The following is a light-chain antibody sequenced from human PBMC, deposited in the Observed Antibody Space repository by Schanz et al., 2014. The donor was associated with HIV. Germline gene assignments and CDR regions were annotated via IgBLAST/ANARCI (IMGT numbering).Light chain of an antibody. Sequence: QSVLTQPPSVSGAPGQRVTISCTGSSSNIGAGYEVHWYKQLPETAPKLLIFGDKNRPSGVPDRYSGSKSDTSASLAISGLQSEDEADYYCAAWDVNLNGTVFGGGTKLTVL. CDR2: GDK. CDR3: AAWDVNLNGTV. V-gene: IGLV1-40*01. CDR1: SSNIGAGYE. J-gene: IGLJ2*01.